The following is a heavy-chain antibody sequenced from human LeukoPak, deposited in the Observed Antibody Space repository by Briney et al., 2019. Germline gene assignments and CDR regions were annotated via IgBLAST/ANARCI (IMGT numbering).Heavy chain of an antibody. CDR3: ARDPGAAAQNVDS. Sequence: SETLSLTCAVSGYSISSGYYWGWIRQPPGKGLEWIGSIYHSGSTYYNPSLKSRVTISVDTSKNEFSLKLSSVTAADTAVYYCARDPGAAAQNVDSPGDGNPVTVSS. CDR2: IYHSGST. D-gene: IGHD3-10*01. J-gene: IGHJ4*03. V-gene: IGHV4-38-2*02. CDR1: GYSISSGYY.